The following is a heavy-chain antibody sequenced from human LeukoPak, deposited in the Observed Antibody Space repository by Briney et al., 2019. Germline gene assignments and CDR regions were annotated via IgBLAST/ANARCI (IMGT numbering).Heavy chain of an antibody. Sequence: GGSLRLSCAVSGFTFSHYAMSWVRQAPGTGLEWVSAISGSGGSTYYADSVKGRFTISRDNSKNTLYLQMNSLRAEDTAVYYCARDIELSTWGLGTLVTVSS. CDR2: ISGSGGST. CDR1: GFTFSHYA. D-gene: IGHD5-12*01. J-gene: IGHJ3*01. V-gene: IGHV3-23*01. CDR3: ARDIELST.